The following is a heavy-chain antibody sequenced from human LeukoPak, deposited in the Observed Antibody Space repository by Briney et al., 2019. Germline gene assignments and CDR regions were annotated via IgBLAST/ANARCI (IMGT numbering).Heavy chain of an antibody. D-gene: IGHD2-21*02. Sequence: GGSLRLSCAASGFTFSSYAMGWVRQAPGKGLEWVSGISGSGGSTYYADSVKGRFTLSRDNSKDTLYLQMNTLRAEDTAVYYCAIRDYGGDFRPPLFNYWGLGTLVTVSS. CDR3: AIRDYGGDFRPPLFNY. J-gene: IGHJ4*02. CDR1: GFTFSSYA. CDR2: ISGSGGST. V-gene: IGHV3-23*01.